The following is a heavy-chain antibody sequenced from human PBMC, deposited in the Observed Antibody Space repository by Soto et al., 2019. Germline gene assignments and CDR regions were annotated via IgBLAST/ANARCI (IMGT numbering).Heavy chain of an antibody. Sequence: QVQLVESGGGLVKPGGSLRLSCAASGFTFSDYYMSWIRQAPGKGLEWVSYISSSGSTIYYADSVKGRFTISRDNAKNSLSLQMTILRAEDTAVYYCARSHLYYDSSGYPDYWGQGTLVTVSS. CDR3: ARSHLYYDSSGYPDY. CDR1: GFTFSDYY. J-gene: IGHJ4*02. CDR2: ISSSGSTI. V-gene: IGHV3-11*01. D-gene: IGHD3-22*01.